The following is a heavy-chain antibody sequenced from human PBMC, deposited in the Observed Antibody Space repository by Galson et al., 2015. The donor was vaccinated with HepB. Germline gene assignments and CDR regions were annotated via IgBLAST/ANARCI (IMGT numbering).Heavy chain of an antibody. CDR3: VKGCDPTCHTIVLDP. CDR2: ISHDGDFI. D-gene: IGHD3-9*01. CDR1: GFTFSSYS. V-gene: IGHV3-30*04. Sequence: SLRLSCAASGFTFSSYSMHWVRQAPGKGLEWVAVISHDGDFIRYADSVRARFTISRDNSKNTLYLQMNSLRTADTAVYYCVKGCDPTCHTIVLDPWGQGTLVTVSS. J-gene: IGHJ5*02.